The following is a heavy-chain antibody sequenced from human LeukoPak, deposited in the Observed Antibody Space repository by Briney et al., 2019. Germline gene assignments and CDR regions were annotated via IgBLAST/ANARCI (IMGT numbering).Heavy chain of an antibody. CDR3: ALRDAFDI. CDR1: GFTFNDYA. J-gene: IGHJ3*02. D-gene: IGHD4-17*01. V-gene: IGHV3-30-3*01. CDR2: ISYDGSNK. Sequence: GGSLRLSCAPSGFTFNDYAMHWVRQAPGKGPEWVAVISYDGSNKYYADSVKGRFTISRDNSKNTLYLQMNSLRAEDTAVYYCALRDAFDIWGQGTMVTVSS.